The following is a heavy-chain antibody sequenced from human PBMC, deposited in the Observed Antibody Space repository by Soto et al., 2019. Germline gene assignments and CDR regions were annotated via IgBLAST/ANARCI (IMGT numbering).Heavy chain of an antibody. CDR1: GGSFIGYY. Sequence: SETLSLTCAVYGGSFIGYYWSWIRQPPGKGLEWIGEINHSGSTNYNPSLKSRVTISVDTSKNQFSLKLSSVTAADTAVYYCARGSIAARMGYMDVWGKGTTVTVSS. J-gene: IGHJ6*03. CDR2: INHSGST. CDR3: ARGSIAARMGYMDV. D-gene: IGHD6-6*01. V-gene: IGHV4-34*01.